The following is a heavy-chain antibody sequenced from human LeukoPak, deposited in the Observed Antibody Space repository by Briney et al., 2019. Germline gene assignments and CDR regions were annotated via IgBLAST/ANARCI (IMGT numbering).Heavy chain of an antibody. J-gene: IGHJ4*02. CDR1: GFNFSNYR. D-gene: IGHD6-19*01. Sequence: GGSLRLSCVASGFNFSNYRMNWVRQAPGKGLEWLSSISIRSKYIQYADSLKGRFTISRDNAKGTLYLQMNSLRADDTAVYFCARESAVAGTEFDYWGQGTQVTVSS. V-gene: IGHV3-21*01. CDR3: ARESAVAGTEFDY. CDR2: ISIRSKYI.